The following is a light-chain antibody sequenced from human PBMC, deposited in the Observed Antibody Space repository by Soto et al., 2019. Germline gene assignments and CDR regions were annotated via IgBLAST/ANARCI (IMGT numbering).Light chain of an antibody. V-gene: IGKV1-39*01. CDR2: AAS. CDR3: QQSYTTLFP. Sequence: DIQMTQSPSSLSASVGDRVTITCRASQSISNYLNWYQQKPGKAPKLLIYAASSLQSGVPSRFSGSGSGTEFTLTISSLQPEDFAAYSCQQSYTTLFPFGPGTNVDI. CDR1: QSISNY. J-gene: IGKJ3*01.